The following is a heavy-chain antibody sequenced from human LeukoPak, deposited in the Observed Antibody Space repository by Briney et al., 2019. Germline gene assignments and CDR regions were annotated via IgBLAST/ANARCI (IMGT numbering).Heavy chain of an antibody. Sequence: GGSLRLSCAASGFTLSSYAMSWVRQAPGKGLEWVSAISGSGGSTYYADSVKGRFTISRDNSKNTLYLQMNSLRAEDTAVYYCAKSYSKNYYYGMDVWGQGTTVTVSS. D-gene: IGHD4-11*01. V-gene: IGHV3-23*01. CDR3: AKSYSKNYYYGMDV. CDR1: GFTLSSYA. CDR2: ISGSGGST. J-gene: IGHJ6*02.